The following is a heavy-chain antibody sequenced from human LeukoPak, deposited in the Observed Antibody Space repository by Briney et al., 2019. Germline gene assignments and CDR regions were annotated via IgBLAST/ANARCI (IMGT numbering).Heavy chain of an antibody. J-gene: IGHJ4*02. Sequence: GGSLRLSCAASGFTFSSYGMHWVRQAPGKGLEWVAFIRYDGSNKYYAGSVKGRFTISRDDSKNTLYLQMNSLRVEDTAVYYCARDPLTRGLGPDTIFDYWGQGTLVTVPS. V-gene: IGHV3-30*02. CDR3: ARDPLTRGLGPDTIFDY. D-gene: IGHD1-14*01. CDR1: GFTFSSYG. CDR2: IRYDGSNK.